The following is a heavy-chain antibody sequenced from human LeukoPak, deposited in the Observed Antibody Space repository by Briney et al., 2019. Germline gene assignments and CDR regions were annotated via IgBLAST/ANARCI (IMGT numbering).Heavy chain of an antibody. D-gene: IGHD2-2*01. CDR3: ARDPGPYCTTTSCSVDY. CDR1: GYSISSGYY. J-gene: IGHJ4*02. Sequence: SETLSLTCAVSGYSISSGYYWGWIRQPPGKGLEWIGSIYHSGSTYYNPSLKSRVTISVDTSKNQFSLKLSSVTAADTAVYYCARDPGPYCTTTSCSVDYWGRGTLVTVSS. V-gene: IGHV4-38-2*02. CDR2: IYHSGST.